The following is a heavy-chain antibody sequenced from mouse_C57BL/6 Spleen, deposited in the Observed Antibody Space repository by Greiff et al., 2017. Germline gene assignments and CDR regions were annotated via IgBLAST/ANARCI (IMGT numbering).Heavy chain of an antibody. CDR2: IDPSDSYT. CDR1: GYTFTSYW. Sequence: QVQLQQPGAELVRPGTSVKLSCKASGYTFTSYWMHWVKQRPGQGLEWIGVIDPSDSYTNYNQKFKGKATLTVDTSSSPAYMQLSSLTSEDSAVYDCARNPFVTTEVADWYFDVWGTGTTVTVSS. D-gene: IGHD1-1*01. V-gene: IGHV1-59*01. J-gene: IGHJ1*03. CDR3: ARNPFVTTEVADWYFDV.